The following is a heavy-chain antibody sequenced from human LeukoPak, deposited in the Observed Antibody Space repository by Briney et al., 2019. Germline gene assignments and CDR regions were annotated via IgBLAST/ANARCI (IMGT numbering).Heavy chain of an antibody. Sequence: GASVKVSCKASGYTFTSFGINWVRQAPGQGLEWMGWISTYNGNTNYAQKLQGRVTMTTDTSTNTVYMELRSLRSDDTAVYYCARSGRGTYYYFDLWGQGTLVTVSS. J-gene: IGHJ4*02. CDR1: GYTFTSFG. CDR2: ISTYNGNT. CDR3: ARSGRGTYYYFDL. D-gene: IGHD1-26*01. V-gene: IGHV1-18*01.